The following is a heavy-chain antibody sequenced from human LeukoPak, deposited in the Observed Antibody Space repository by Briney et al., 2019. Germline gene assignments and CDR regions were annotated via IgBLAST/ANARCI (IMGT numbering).Heavy chain of an antibody. D-gene: IGHD6-19*01. CDR3: TRGSSGRRDN. Sequence: ASVKVSCEASGYTFTSCDINWVRQATGQGPEWMGWMNPNSGNTGYGQSFQGRITMTRDISIGTAYMELSNLTSEDTAIYYCTRGSSGRRDNWGQGTLVTVSA. J-gene: IGHJ4*02. CDR1: GYTFTSCD. CDR2: MNPNSGNT. V-gene: IGHV1-8*01.